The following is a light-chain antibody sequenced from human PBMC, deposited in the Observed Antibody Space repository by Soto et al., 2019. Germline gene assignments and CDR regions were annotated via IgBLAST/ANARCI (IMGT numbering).Light chain of an antibody. CDR1: QIITRL. Sequence: ATVTITWRASQIITRLVVWYQKKPRKATKVLIYDASSLQSGVPSRFSGHGSGTDFTITISILQPDDSAIYYCQQYKSYTTFGQGTKVDIK. CDR2: DAS. V-gene: IGKV1-5*01. CDR3: QQYKSYTT. J-gene: IGKJ2*01.